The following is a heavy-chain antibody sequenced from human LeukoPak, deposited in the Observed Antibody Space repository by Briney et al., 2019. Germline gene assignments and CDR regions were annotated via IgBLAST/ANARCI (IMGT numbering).Heavy chain of an antibody. CDR2: INPSGGST. CDR1: GGTFSSYA. D-gene: IGHD3-22*01. Sequence: ASVKVSCKASGGTFSSYAISWVRQAPGQGLEWMGIINPSGGSTSYAQKFQGRVTMTRDTSTSTVYMELSSLRSDDTAVYYCARAPGKYYDSSGYCREYFHHWGQGALVTVSS. J-gene: IGHJ1*01. CDR3: ARAPGKYYDSSGYCREYFHH. V-gene: IGHV1-46*01.